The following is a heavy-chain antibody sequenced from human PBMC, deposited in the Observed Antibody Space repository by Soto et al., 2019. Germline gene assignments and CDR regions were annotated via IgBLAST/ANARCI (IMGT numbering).Heavy chain of an antibody. J-gene: IGHJ4*02. V-gene: IGHV3-30*18. D-gene: IGHD3-22*01. CDR2: ISYDGSNK. CDR3: AKLNGGYYYDI. CDR1: GFTFSSYG. Sequence: VQLVESGGGVVQPGRSLRLSCAASGFTFSSYGMHWVRQAPGKGLEWVAVISYDGSNKYYADSVKGRFTISRDNSKNTLYLQMNSLRAEDTAVYYCAKLNGGYYYDIWGQGTLVTVSS.